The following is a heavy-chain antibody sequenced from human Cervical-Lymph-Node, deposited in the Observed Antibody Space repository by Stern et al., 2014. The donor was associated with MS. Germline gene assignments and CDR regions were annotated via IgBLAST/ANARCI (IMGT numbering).Heavy chain of an antibody. CDR1: GYTFASYW. CDR3: ARYSSSSFDY. V-gene: IGHV5-51*03. CDR2: IYPGDSDA. Sequence: QLVQSGAEVKKPGESVKISCKGSGYTFASYWIHWVRQMPGKGLEWMGSIYPGDSDARYSPSFRGQVTVSVDKSISTAHLQWSSLKASDTAMYYCARYSSSSFDYWGQGTLVHVSS. D-gene: IGHD6-6*01. J-gene: IGHJ4*02.